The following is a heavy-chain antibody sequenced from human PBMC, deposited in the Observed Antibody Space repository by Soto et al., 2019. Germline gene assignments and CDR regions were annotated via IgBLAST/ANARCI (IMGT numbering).Heavy chain of an antibody. CDR2: IYWDDAK. Sequence: QITLKESGPTLVKPTQTLTLTCTFSGFSLITRGVGVGWIRQPPGKALEWLTLIYWDDAKEYSPSLKSRLTITKDTSKNHVVLIMTNMDPVDTSTYYCVHKGEGDRILDFWGQGALVTVSS. CDR1: GFSLITRGVG. CDR3: VHKGEGDRILDF. V-gene: IGHV2-5*02. D-gene: IGHD3-16*01. J-gene: IGHJ4*02.